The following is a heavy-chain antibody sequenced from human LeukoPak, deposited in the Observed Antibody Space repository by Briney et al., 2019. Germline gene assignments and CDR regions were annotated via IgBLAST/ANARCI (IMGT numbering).Heavy chain of an antibody. CDR2: ISSSSSYI. CDR3: ARDLMVRGETGAFDI. J-gene: IGHJ3*02. V-gene: IGHV3-21*01. D-gene: IGHD3-10*01. CDR1: GFTFSGYN. Sequence: PGGSLRLSCAASGFTFSGYNMNWVRQAPGKGLEWVSSISSSSSYIYYGDSVKGRFTISRDNSKNTLYLQMTSLRAEDTAVYYCARDLMVRGETGAFDIWGQGTLVTVSS.